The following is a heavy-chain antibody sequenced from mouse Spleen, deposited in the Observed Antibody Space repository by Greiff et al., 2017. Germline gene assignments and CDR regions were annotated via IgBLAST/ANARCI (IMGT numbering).Heavy chain of an antibody. CDR1: GFTFSRYA. CDR2: INSNGGST. CDR3: ARQRDGYNYFDY. D-gene: IGHD2-3*01. V-gene: IGHV5-6-2*01. J-gene: IGHJ2*01. Sequence: EVKLVESGGGLVKPGGSLKLSCAASGFTFSRYAMSWVRQTPEKRLEWVAAINSNGGSTYYPDTVKDRFTISRDNAKNTLYLQMSSLRSEDTALYYCARQRDGYNYFDYWGQGTTLTVSS.